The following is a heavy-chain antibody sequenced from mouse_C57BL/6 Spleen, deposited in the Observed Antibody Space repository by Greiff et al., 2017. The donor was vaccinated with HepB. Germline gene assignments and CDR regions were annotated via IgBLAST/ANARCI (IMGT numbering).Heavy chain of an antibody. V-gene: IGHV1-80*01. CDR3: SIPASQATPFAY. CDR1: GYAFSSYW. J-gene: IGHJ3*01. CDR2: IYPGDGDT. Sequence: VQLQQSGAELVKPGASVKISCKASGYAFSSYWMNWVKQRPGKGLEWIGQIYPGDGDTNYNGKFKGKATLTADKSSSTAYMQLSSLTSEDSAVYFCSIPASQATPFAYWGQETLVTVSA. D-gene: IGHD3-2*02.